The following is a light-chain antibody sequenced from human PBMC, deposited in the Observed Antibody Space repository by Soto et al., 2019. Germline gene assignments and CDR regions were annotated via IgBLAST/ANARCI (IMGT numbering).Light chain of an antibody. V-gene: IGKV1-12*01. CDR1: QGIGTW. CDR3: QQADSFTQT. CDR2: AAS. Sequence: DIQMTQSPSSVSASVGDRVTITCRASQGIGTWLAWYQKKPGKGPNILIYAASSLESGVPSRFSGSGPGTDFNLTISRLQTEELATYYCQQADSFTQTCGQGTKLDIK. J-gene: IGKJ1*01.